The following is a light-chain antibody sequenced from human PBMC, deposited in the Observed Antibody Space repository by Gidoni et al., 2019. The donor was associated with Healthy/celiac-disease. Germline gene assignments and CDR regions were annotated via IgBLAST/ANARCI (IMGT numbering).Light chain of an antibody. CDR1: QSVSSN. J-gene: IGKJ1*01. V-gene: IGKV3-15*01. Sequence: EIVMTQSPATLSVSPGERATLSCRASQSVSSNLAWYQQKTGQAPRLLIYGASTRATGIPARFSGSGSGTEFTLTISSLQSEDFAVYYCQQYNNWPRTFGQXTKVEIK. CDR3: QQYNNWPRT. CDR2: GAS.